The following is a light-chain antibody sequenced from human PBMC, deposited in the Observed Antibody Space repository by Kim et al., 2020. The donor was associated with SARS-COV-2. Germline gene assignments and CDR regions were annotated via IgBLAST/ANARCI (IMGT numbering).Light chain of an antibody. V-gene: IGKV1-33*01. CDR1: QDIVNY. J-gene: IGKJ4*01. CDR3: QQYDNLPLT. CDR2: DAS. Sequence: DIQMTQSPSSLTASVGDRVTITCQASQDIVNYLNWYKQRPGKAPKLLIYDASTLETGVPSRFSGGGYGTDFTLTISSLQPEDVATYYCQQYDNLPLTFGGGTKVDIK.